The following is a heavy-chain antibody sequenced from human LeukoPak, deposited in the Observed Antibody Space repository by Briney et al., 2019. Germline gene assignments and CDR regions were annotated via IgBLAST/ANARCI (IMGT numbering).Heavy chain of an antibody. CDR1: GGSFSGYS. CDR2: INHSEST. CDR3: XXXXXXXXXXXGSGPSRKNYFDY. V-gene: IGHV4-34*01. Sequence: PSETLSLTCAVYGGSFSGYSWSWIRQPPGKGLEWIGEINHSESTNYNPSLKSRVTISVDTSKNQFSLKLSSVTAADTAVYYCXXXXXXXXXXXGSGPSRKNYFDYWGQGTLVTVSS. D-gene: IGHD1-26*01. J-gene: IGHJ4*02.